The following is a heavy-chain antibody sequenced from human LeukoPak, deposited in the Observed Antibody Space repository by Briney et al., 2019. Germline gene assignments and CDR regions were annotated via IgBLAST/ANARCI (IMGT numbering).Heavy chain of an antibody. CDR2: IIPIFGTG. D-gene: IGHD1-26*01. J-gene: IGHJ5*02. Sequence: ASVKVSCKASGGTFSSYAISWVRQAPGQGLEWMGGIIPIFGTGNYAQKFQGRVTITTDESTSTAYMELSSLRSEDTAVYYCARVGGGSYFGWFDPWGQGTLVTVSS. CDR1: GGTFSSYA. V-gene: IGHV1-69*05. CDR3: ARVGGGSYFGWFDP.